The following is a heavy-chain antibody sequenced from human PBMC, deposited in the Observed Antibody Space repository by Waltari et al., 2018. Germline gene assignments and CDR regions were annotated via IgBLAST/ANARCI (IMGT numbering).Heavy chain of an antibody. J-gene: IGHJ6*02. V-gene: IGHV3-15*01. CDR1: GLTFSKGG. CDR2: IKSKTDGGTT. Sequence: EVQLVESGGGWVKPGGSVRLSCAASGLTFSKGGMIWVRQAPGKGLEWVGLIKSKTDGGTTDYAAPVKGRFTISRDDSKNTLYLQMNSLKTEDTAVYYCTTDWGMDVWGQGTTVTVSS. CDR3: TTDWGMDV.